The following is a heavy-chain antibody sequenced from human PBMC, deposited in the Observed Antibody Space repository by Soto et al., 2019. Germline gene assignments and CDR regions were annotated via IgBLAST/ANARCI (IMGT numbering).Heavy chain of an antibody. V-gene: IGHV4-59*01. Sequence: SETLSLTCTVSGGSISSYYWSWIRQPPGKGLEWIGYIYYSGSTNYNPSLKSRVTISVDTSKNQFSLKLSSVTAADTAVYYWARLGELLGPTFDNWGRETLVTVSS. CDR3: ARLGELLGPTFDN. D-gene: IGHD3-10*01. CDR1: GGSISSYY. CDR2: IYYSGST. J-gene: IGHJ4*02.